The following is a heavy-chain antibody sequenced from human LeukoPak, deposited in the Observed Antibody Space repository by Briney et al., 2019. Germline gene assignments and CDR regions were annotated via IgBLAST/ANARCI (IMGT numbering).Heavy chain of an antibody. CDR2: ISGSGGST. V-gene: IGHV3-23*01. Sequence: PGGSLRLSCAASGFTFSSYAMSWVRQAPGKGLEWVSAISGSGGSTYYADSVKGRFTISRDNSKNTLYLQMNSLRAEDTAVYYCAREGGWFGEPSYMDVWGKGTTVTVSS. CDR1: GFTFSSYA. CDR3: AREGGWFGEPSYMDV. D-gene: IGHD3-10*01. J-gene: IGHJ6*03.